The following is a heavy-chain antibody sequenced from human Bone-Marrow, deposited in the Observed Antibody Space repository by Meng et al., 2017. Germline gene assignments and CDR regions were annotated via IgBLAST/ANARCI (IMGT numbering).Heavy chain of an antibody. J-gene: IGHJ3*02. V-gene: IGHV1-69*13. D-gene: IGHD2-15*01. CDR1: GGTFSSYA. CDR2: IIPIFGTA. CDR3: ARDGCSGGSCYESDAFDI. Sequence: SVKVSCKASGGTFSSYAISWVRQAPGQGLEWMGGIIPIFGTANYAQKFQGRVTITADESTSTAYMELSSLRSEDTAVYYCARDGCSGGSCYESDAFDIWGQGTMVTVS.